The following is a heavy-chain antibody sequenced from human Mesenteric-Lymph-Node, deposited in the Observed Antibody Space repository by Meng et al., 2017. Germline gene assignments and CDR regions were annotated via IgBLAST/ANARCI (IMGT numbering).Heavy chain of an antibody. D-gene: IGHD3-9*01. J-gene: IGHJ4*02. CDR2: IYPGDSDT. V-gene: IGHV5-51*01. Sequence: KVSCKGSGYSFTSYWIGWVRQMPGKGLEWMGIIYPGDSDTRYSPSFQGQVTISADKSISTAYLQWSSLKASDTAMYYCARRYYDILTGFWYYFDLWGQGTLVTVSS. CDR1: GYSFTSYW. CDR3: ARRYYDILTGFWYYFDL.